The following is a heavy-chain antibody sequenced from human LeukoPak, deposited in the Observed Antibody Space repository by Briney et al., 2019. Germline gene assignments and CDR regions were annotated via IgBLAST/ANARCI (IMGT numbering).Heavy chain of an antibody. V-gene: IGHV3-7*01. CDR2: IKQDGSEK. J-gene: IGHJ4*02. Sequence: PGGSLRLSCAASGFTFSSYWMSWVRQAPGTGLEWVANIKQDGSEKYYVDSVKGRFTISRDNAKNSLYLQMNSLRAEDTAVYYCARAYNYYGSGSYYFDYWGQGTLVTVSS. CDR1: GFTFSSYW. D-gene: IGHD3-10*01. CDR3: ARAYNYYGSGSYYFDY.